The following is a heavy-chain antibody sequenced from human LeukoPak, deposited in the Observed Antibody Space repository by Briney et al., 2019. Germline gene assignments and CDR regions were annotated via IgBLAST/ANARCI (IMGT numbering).Heavy chain of an antibody. Sequence: ASVKVSCKASGYIFIGYYMHWVRQAPGQGLEWMGWINPNSGVTNYAQKFQGWVTMTRDTSISTAYMELSRLRSDDTAVYYCASGAMALDAFDIWGQGTMVTVSS. D-gene: IGHD3-16*01. CDR3: ASGAMALDAFDI. CDR2: INPNSGVT. V-gene: IGHV1-2*04. CDR1: GYIFIGYY. J-gene: IGHJ3*02.